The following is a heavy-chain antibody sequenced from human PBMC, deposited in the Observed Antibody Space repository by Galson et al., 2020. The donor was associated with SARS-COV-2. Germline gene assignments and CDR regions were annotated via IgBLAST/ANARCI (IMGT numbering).Heavy chain of an antibody. Sequence: GESLKISCAASGFTFSSYALHWVRQAPSKGLEWVAVISYDGDNQYYADSVKGRFTISRYNSKNTFFLQMNRLRPDDTAVYYCAKGGHYHDGEPFDYWGQGTLVTVSS. J-gene: IGHJ4*02. CDR1: GFTFSSYA. D-gene: IGHD1-26*01. CDR2: ISYDGDNQ. CDR3: AKGGHYHDGEPFDY. V-gene: IGHV3-30*04.